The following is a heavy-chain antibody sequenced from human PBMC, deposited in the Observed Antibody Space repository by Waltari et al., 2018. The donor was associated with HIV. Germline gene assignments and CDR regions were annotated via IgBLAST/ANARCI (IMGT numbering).Heavy chain of an antibody. Sequence: ELRLVQSAVEISKTGDPMKRSSQCSGYPFSSPWIGWVRQMPGKGLEWIGNIYPGDSDIRYSPSFQGQVTMSVDSSINTAYLQWRSLKASDIAVYYCVRIRVGGNEAVDLWGQGTTFVVSS. D-gene: IGHD6-19*01. V-gene: IGHV5-51*01. CDR1: GYPFSSPW. CDR3: VRIRVGGNEAVDL. J-gene: IGHJ3*01. CDR2: IYPGDSDI.